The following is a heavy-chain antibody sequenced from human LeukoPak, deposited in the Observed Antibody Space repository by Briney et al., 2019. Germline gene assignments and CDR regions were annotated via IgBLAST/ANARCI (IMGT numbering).Heavy chain of an antibody. V-gene: IGHV3-21*01. CDR3: ASDLPAATT. J-gene: IGHJ5*02. D-gene: IGHD2-2*01. CDR1: GFTFSAYS. Sequence: GGSLRLSCAASGFTFSAYSMSWVRQAPGKGLEWVSSISANSDYIIYPDSMKGRFTISRDNAQKSLYLQMDSLRAEDTAVYYCASDLPAATTWGQGTLVTVSS. CDR2: ISANSDYI.